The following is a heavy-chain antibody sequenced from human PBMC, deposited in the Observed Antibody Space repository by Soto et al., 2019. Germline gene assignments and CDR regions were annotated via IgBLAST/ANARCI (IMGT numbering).Heavy chain of an antibody. CDR3: ARDMTPVTQWDYYYYMDV. D-gene: IGHD4-4*01. J-gene: IGHJ6*03. V-gene: IGHV3-74*01. Sequence: GGSLRLSCAASGGTFSSFWMHWVRQAPGKGLVWVSRISSDGSSTNYADSVKGRFTISRDNAKNTLYLQMNSLRAEDTAVYYCARDMTPVTQWDYYYYMDVWGKGTTVTVSS. CDR2: ISSDGSST. CDR1: GGTFSSFW.